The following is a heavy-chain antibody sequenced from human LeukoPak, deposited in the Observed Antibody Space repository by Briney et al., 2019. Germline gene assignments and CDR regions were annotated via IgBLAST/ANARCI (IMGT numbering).Heavy chain of an antibody. V-gene: IGHV4-34*01. CDR1: GGSFSGYY. D-gene: IGHD3-3*01. Sequence: SETLSLTCAVYGGSFSGYYWSWIRQPPGKGLEWIGEINHSGSTNYNPSLKSRVTISVDTSKNQFSLKLSSVTAADTAVYYCARRVPDFWSGYYPIDYWGQGTLVTVSS. CDR2: INHSGST. J-gene: IGHJ4*02. CDR3: ARRVPDFWSGYYPIDY.